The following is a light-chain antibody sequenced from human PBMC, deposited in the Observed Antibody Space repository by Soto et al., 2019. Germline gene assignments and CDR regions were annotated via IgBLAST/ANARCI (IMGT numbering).Light chain of an antibody. V-gene: IGKV1-39*01. CDR3: QQSYSTLFT. CDR2: AAS. CDR1: QTISNY. J-gene: IGKJ3*01. Sequence: DIQMTQSPSSLSASVGERVTVTCRASQTISNYVIWYQQKPGEAPKLLIYAASSLQSGVPARFSGSGSGTDFTLTISSLQPEDFATYYCQQSYSTLFTFGPGTKVDIK.